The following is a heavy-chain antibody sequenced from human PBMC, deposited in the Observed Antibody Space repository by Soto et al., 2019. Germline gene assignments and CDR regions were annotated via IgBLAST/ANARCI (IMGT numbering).Heavy chain of an antibody. CDR1: GDSISYTRYY. V-gene: IGHV4-39*01. J-gene: IGHJ5*02. CDR3: ARQVYGDYLGGNWFDP. D-gene: IGHD4-17*01. Sequence: SETLSLTCSVLGDSISYTRYYWGWIRHSPEKGLEWIGSISHDGHAYYNPSLKSRVTLFADTSRNQFSLKMKSVTVADTALYFCARQVYGDYLGGNWFDPWGQGALVTVSS. CDR2: ISHDGHA.